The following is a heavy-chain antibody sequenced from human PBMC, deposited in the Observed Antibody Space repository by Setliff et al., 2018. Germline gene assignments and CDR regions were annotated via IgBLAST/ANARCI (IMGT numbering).Heavy chain of an antibody. CDR1: GFTFDDYA. CDR2: ISWNSGSI. D-gene: IGHD3-10*01. CDR3: AKDNYYGSGSYNGDAFDI. V-gene: IGHV3-9*01. Sequence: GGSLRLSCAASGFTFDDYAMHWVRQAPGKGLEWVSGISWNSGSIGYADSVKGRFTISRDNAKNSLYLQMNSLRAEDTALYYCAKDNYYGSGSYNGDAFDIWGQGTMVTVSS. J-gene: IGHJ3*02.